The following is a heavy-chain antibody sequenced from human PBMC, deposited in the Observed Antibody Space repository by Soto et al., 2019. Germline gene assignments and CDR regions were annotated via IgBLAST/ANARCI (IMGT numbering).Heavy chain of an antibody. Sequence: PGGSLRLSCAASGFTFSSYAMHWVRQAPGKWLEWVAVISYDGSNKYYADSVKGRFTISRDNSKNTLYLQMNSLRAEDTAVYYCAREEYCTNGVCYLGGMDVWGQGXTVTVYS. D-gene: IGHD2-8*01. CDR3: AREEYCTNGVCYLGGMDV. CDR1: GFTFSSYA. V-gene: IGHV3-30-3*01. CDR2: ISYDGSNK. J-gene: IGHJ6*02.